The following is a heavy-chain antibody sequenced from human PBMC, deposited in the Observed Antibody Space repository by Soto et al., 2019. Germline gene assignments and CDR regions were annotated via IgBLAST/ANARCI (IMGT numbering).Heavy chain of an antibody. Sequence: PPETLSLTCSIYSGSFSGYYWSWIRQPPGKGLEWIGEISQSGNTNYSPSLKSRVSISIDTSKKQFSLNLASVSAADTAVYYCARAPKVSGSSQTRPDFWGQGTLVTVSS. CDR1: SGSFSGYY. D-gene: IGHD6-6*01. J-gene: IGHJ4*02. V-gene: IGHV4-34*01. CDR3: ARAPKVSGSSQTRPDF. CDR2: ISQSGNT.